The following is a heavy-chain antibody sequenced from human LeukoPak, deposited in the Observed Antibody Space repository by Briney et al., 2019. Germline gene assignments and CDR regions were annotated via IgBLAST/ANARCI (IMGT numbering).Heavy chain of an antibody. V-gene: IGHV3-9*03. CDR2: ISWNSGSI. Sequence: GRSLRLSCAASGFTFDDYAMHRVRQAPGKGLEWVSGISWNSGSIGYADSVKGRFTISRDNAKNSLYLQMNSLRAEDMALYYCAREGLGYSYGYNYYYGMDVWGQGTTVTVSS. CDR3: AREGLGYSYGYNYYYGMDV. D-gene: IGHD5-18*01. CDR1: GFTFDDYA. J-gene: IGHJ6*02.